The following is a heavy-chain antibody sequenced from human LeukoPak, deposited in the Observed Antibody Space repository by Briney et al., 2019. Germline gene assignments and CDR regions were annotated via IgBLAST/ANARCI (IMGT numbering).Heavy chain of an antibody. CDR3: ARLTGSGIVGTTGGFDH. V-gene: IGHV3-23*01. Sequence: GGSLRLSCAASGFTFNSYAMNWVRQAPGKGLEWVSSISGSGSTTYSADSVKGRFTISRDRSKNTLYLQMNSLRGDDTALYYCARLTGSGIVGTTGGFDHWAKEPWSPSPQ. D-gene: IGHD1-26*01. CDR2: ISGSGSTT. J-gene: IGHJ4*01. CDR1: GFTFNSYA.